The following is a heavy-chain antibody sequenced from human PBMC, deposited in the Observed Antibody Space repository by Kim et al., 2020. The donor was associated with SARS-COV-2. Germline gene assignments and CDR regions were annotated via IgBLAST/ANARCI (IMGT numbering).Heavy chain of an antibody. J-gene: IGHJ1*01. CDR1: GGSISSYY. Sequence: SETLSLTCTVSGGSISSYYCSWIRQPPGKGLEWIGYIYYSGSTKYNPSLKSRVTISVDTSRNQFSLKLSSVTTADTAVYYCARPYYDILTGYYPEYFQH. D-gene: IGHD3-9*01. CDR2: IYYSGST. CDR3: ARPYYDILTGYYPEYFQH. V-gene: IGHV4-59*01.